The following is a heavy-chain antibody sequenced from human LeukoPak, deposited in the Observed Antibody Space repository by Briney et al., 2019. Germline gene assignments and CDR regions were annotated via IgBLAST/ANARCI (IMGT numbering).Heavy chain of an antibody. D-gene: IGHD6-19*01. V-gene: IGHV3-7*01. J-gene: IGHJ4*02. CDR3: ARETPDSSGWD. CDR1: GFTFRDNW. CDR2: IKQDGSDK. Sequence: GGSLRLSCAASGFTFRDNWMSWVRQAPGKGLEWVANIKQDGSDKNYVDSVKGRFTISRDNAKNSLSLQMNSLRAEDTAVYYCARETPDSSGWDWGQGTLVTVSS.